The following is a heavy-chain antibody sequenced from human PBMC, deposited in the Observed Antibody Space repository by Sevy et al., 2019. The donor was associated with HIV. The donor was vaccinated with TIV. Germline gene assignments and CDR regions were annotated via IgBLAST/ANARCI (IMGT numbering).Heavy chain of an antibody. Sequence: ASVKVSCKASGYIFGIYDISWVRQAPGQRLEWMGWITPDSGDTNYAQKLQGRVTMTTDTSTRTSYMELSSLTSDDAGVYYCARGRAPDNGRYYFDSWAQGTLVTVSS. J-gene: IGHJ4*02. V-gene: IGHV1-18*01. CDR2: ITPDSGDT. CDR1: GYIFGIYD. CDR3: ARGRAPDNGRYYFDS. D-gene: IGHD1-26*01.